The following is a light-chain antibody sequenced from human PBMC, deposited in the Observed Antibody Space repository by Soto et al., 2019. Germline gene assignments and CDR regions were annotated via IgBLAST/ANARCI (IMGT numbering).Light chain of an antibody. Sequence: DIQMTQSPSSLSASVGARVTMSCRASQGIANYLAWYQQRPGKVPKLLIYAASTLQSGVPSRFSASGSGTDFTLTISSLQPEDVATYYCQKYNSAPSTFGPGTKVDI. CDR1: QGIANY. V-gene: IGKV1-27*01. CDR2: AAS. J-gene: IGKJ3*01. CDR3: QKYNSAPST.